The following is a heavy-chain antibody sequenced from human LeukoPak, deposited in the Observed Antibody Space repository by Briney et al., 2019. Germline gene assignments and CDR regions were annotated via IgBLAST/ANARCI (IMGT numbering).Heavy chain of an antibody. V-gene: IGHV3-15*01. CDR2: IKSKIDGGTT. D-gene: IGHD4-23*01. J-gene: IGHJ3*02. CDR3: TTRYGGTLDAFDI. Sequence: GGSLRLSCAASGFTFSNAWMSWVRQAPGKGLEWVGRIKSKIDGGTTNYAAPVKGRFTISRNDSKNTLYLQMNSLKTEDTAVYYCTTRYGGTLDAFDIWGQGTMVTVSS. CDR1: GFTFSNAW.